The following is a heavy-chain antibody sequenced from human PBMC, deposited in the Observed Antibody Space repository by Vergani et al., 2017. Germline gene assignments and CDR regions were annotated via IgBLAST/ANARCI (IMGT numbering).Heavy chain of an antibody. V-gene: IGHV3-21*01. CDR2: ISSSSSYI. J-gene: IGHJ6*02. CDR3: ARGDNKSSGWSSYYYYGLDV. D-gene: IGHD6-19*01. CDR1: GFTFSSYS. Sequence: EVQLLESGGGLVQPGGSLRLSCAASGFTFSSYSMNWVRQAPRKGLEWVSSISSSSSYIYYADSVKGRFTISRDNAKNSLYLQMNSLRATNTAVYYCARGDNKSSGWSSYYYYGLDVWGQGTTVTVSS.